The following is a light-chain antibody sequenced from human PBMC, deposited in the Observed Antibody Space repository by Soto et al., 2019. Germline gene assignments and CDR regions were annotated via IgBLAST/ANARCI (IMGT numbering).Light chain of an antibody. J-gene: IGKJ4*01. V-gene: IGKV3-11*01. CDR1: QSVSSY. Sequence: EIVLTQSPATLFLSPGERATLSSIASQSVSSYLAWYQQKPGQAPRLLIYDASNTATGIPARFSGSGSGTDFAFTISSLEPEEFAVYYCQQRSNWLTFGGGTKVEIK. CDR3: QQRSNWLT. CDR2: DAS.